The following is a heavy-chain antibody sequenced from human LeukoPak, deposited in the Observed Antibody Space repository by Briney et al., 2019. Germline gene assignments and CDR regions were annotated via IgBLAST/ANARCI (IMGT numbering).Heavy chain of an antibody. CDR1: GGSISSYY. J-gene: IGHJ4*02. CDR2: IYYSGST. D-gene: IGHD2-15*01. Sequence: PSEALSLTCTVSGGSISSYYWSWIRQPPGKGPEWIGYIYYSGSTNYNPSLKSRVTISVDTSKNQFSLKLSSVTAADTAVYYCARSSGAYGTFDYWGQGTPVTVSS. CDR3: ARSSGAYGTFDY. V-gene: IGHV4-59*08.